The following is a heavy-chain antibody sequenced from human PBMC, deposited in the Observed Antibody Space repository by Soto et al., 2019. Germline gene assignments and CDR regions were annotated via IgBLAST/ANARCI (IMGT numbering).Heavy chain of an antibody. CDR3: AKDWDMVRGVIAFDI. CDR2: ISGSGGST. CDR1: GFTFSSYA. V-gene: IGHV3-23*01. Sequence: PGGSLSLSWAASGFTFSSYAMSWVRQAPGKGLEWVSAISGSGGSTYYADSVKGRFTISRDNSKNTLYLQMNSLRAEDTAVYYCAKDWDMVRGVIAFDIWGQGTMVTVSS. J-gene: IGHJ3*02. D-gene: IGHD3-10*01.